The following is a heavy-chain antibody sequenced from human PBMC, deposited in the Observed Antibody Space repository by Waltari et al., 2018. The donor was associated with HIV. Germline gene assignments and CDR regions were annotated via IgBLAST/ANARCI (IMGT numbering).Heavy chain of an antibody. J-gene: IGHJ2*01. CDR1: GFTFSSYE. D-gene: IGHD5-18*01. CDR3: AKVREKQLWLRNWDFDL. CDR2: ISSSGSSI. V-gene: IGHV3-48*03. Sequence: EVKLVESGGGLVQPGGSVRLSCAASGFTFSSYEMNWVRQAPVKGLEWISYISSSGSSIYYADSVKGRFTISRDNGKKSLYLQMNILRAEDTAVYYCAKVREKQLWLRNWDFDLWGRGTLVTVSS.